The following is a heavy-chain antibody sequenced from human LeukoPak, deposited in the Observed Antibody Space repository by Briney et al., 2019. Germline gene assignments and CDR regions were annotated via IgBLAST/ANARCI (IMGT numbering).Heavy chain of an antibody. D-gene: IGHD3-10*01. Sequence: GGSLRLSCAASGFTFSSYAMHWVRQAPGKGLEWVAVISYDGSNKYYADSVKGRFTISRDNSKNTLYLQMSSLRAEDTAVYYCARDPVSSYYGSGSYCDYWGQGTLVTVSS. V-gene: IGHV3-30*04. CDR2: ISYDGSNK. J-gene: IGHJ4*02. CDR1: GFTFSSYA. CDR3: ARDPVSSYYGSGSYCDY.